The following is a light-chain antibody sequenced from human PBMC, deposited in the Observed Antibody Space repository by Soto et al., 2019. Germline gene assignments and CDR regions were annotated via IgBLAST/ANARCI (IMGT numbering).Light chain of an antibody. CDR3: SSYAGSNVV. V-gene: IGLV2-8*01. CDR1: SSDVGSYNY. CDR2: EVN. Sequence: QSALTQPPSASGSPGQSVTISCTGTSSDVGSYNYVSWYQQHPGKAPKLMIYEVNKRPSGVPDRFSGSKSGNTASLTVSGLQAEDEADFYCSSYAGSNVVFGGGTKLTVL. J-gene: IGLJ2*01.